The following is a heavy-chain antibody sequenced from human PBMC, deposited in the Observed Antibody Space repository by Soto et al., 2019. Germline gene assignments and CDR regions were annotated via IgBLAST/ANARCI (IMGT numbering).Heavy chain of an antibody. Sequence: ASVKVSCKASGYTFTSYAMHWVSQAPGQRLEWMGWINAGNGNTKYSQKFQGRVTITRDTSASTAYMELSSLRSEDTAVYYCARATPQLRYFDWFPFDYWGQGTLVTVSS. CDR1: GYTFTSYA. J-gene: IGHJ4*02. V-gene: IGHV1-3*01. CDR2: INAGNGNT. D-gene: IGHD3-9*01. CDR3: ARATPQLRYFDWFPFDY.